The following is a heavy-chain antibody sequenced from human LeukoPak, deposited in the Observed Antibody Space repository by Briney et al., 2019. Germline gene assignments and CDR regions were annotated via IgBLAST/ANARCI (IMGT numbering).Heavy chain of an antibody. CDR1: GYSFTSQD. CDR3: TLYNY. D-gene: IGHD2-2*02. Sequence: ASVKVSCKTSGYSFTSQDMHWVRQAPGQSLEWMGCVNPGNGDTKYSQEFQGRVTITRDTSATTAYMELSSLRSDDMAVYYCTLYNYWGQGTLVTVSS. CDR2: VNPGNGDT. V-gene: IGHV1-3*03. J-gene: IGHJ4*02.